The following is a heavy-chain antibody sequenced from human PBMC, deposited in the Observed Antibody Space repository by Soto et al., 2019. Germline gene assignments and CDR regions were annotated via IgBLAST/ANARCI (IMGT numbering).Heavy chain of an antibody. J-gene: IGHJ4*02. Sequence: LSLTCTVSGGSISSSDYWWGWIRQPPGKGLEWIGSIYYTGSTYYNPSLKSRVIISVDTSKNQFSLRLSSVTAADTAVYYCARQIGRGSWSLDHWGQGTLVTVSS. CDR2: IYYTGST. V-gene: IGHV4-39*01. D-gene: IGHD6-13*01. CDR1: GGSISSSDYW. CDR3: ARQIGRGSWSLDH.